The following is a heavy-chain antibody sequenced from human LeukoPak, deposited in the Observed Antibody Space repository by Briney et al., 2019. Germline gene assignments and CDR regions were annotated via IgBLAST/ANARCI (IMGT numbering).Heavy chain of an antibody. V-gene: IGHV4-4*07. Sequence: KASETLSLTCTVSGGSISSYYWSWIRQPAGKGLEWIGRIYTSGSTNYNPSLKSRVTMSVDTSKNQFSLKLSSVTAADTAVYYCARDVGFGELQDAFDIWDQGTMVTVSS. CDR2: IYTSGST. J-gene: IGHJ3*02. CDR1: GGSISSYY. D-gene: IGHD3-10*01. CDR3: ARDVGFGELQDAFDI.